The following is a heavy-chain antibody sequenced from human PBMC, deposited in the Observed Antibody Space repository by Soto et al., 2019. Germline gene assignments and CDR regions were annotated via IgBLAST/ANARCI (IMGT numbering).Heavy chain of an antibody. CDR2: IIPIFGTA. CDR3: ASGRDGYNLSHFSLVY. CDR1: GGTFSSYA. Sequence: SVKVSWKASGGTFSSYAISWLRQAPGQGLEWMGGIIPIFGTANYAQKFQGRVTITADESTSTAYMELSSLRSEDTAVYYCASGRDGYNLSHFSLVYWGQGTMGTVSS. J-gene: IGHJ4*02. D-gene: IGHD5-12*01. V-gene: IGHV1-69*13.